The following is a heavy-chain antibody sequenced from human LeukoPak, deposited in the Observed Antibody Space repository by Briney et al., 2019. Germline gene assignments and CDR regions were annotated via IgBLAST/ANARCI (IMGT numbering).Heavy chain of an antibody. D-gene: IGHD6-19*01. Sequence: SETLSLTSTVPVGSISSSSYYWGWIRQSPGKWLEWIGIIYYSGSTYYNPCRKSRVTISADTSKSQVSLKLSSVTAADTAMYNCANIAMAGTDSEYFQNWGQGTLVTVSS. J-gene: IGHJ1*01. CDR2: IYYSGST. CDR1: VGSISSSSYY. CDR3: ANIAMAGTDSEYFQN. V-gene: IGHV4-39*01.